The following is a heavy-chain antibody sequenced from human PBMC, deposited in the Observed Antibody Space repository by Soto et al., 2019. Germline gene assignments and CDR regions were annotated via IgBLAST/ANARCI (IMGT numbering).Heavy chain of an antibody. CDR2: IYPGDSDT. J-gene: IGHJ6*02. D-gene: IGHD5-12*01. CDR1: GYSFTSYW. V-gene: IGHV5-51*01. Sequence: PGESLKISCKGSGYSFTSYWVGWVRQMPGKGLEWMGIIYPGDSDTRYSPSFQGQVTISADKSISTAYLQWSSLKASDTAMYYCARRGLRRVYGMDVWGQGTTVTVSS. CDR3: ARRGLRRVYGMDV.